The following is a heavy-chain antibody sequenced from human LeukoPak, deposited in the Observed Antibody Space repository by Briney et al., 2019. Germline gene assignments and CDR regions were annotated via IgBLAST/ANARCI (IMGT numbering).Heavy chain of an antibody. J-gene: IGHJ4*02. V-gene: IGHV4-34*01. CDR3: ARLAVAAVWDFDY. D-gene: IGHD6-19*01. Sequence: SETLSLTCAVYGGSFSGYYWSWIRQPPGKGLEWIGEINHSGSTNYNPSLKSRVTISVDTSKNQFSLKLSSVTAADTAVYYCARLAVAAVWDFDYWGQGTLVTVSS. CDR1: GGSFSGYY. CDR2: INHSGST.